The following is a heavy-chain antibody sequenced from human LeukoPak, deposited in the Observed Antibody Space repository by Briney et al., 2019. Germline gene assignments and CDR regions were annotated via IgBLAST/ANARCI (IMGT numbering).Heavy chain of an antibody. CDR1: GYTFTRYD. D-gene: IGHD2-15*01. Sequence: ASLKVSCKASGYTFTRYDINWVRHATGQGLEWMGWMNPNSGNTGYAQKFQGRVTMTRNTSISTAYMELSSLRSEGRAVYYCARGGGLYCSGGSCDAFDIWGQGTMVTVSS. CDR3: ARGGGLYCSGGSCDAFDI. J-gene: IGHJ3*02. CDR2: MNPNSGNT. V-gene: IGHV1-8*01.